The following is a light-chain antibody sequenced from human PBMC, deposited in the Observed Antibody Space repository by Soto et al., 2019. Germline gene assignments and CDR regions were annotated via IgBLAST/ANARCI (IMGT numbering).Light chain of an antibody. CDR3: QHYNSYSEA. CDR2: GAF. V-gene: IGKV3-20*01. Sequence: EIVLTQSPGTLSLSPGERATLSCRASQSVSSSYLAWYQQKPGQAPRLLIYGAFNRATGIPARFSGSGSGTDFTLTISSLEPDDFATYYCQHYNSYSEAFGQGTKVDIK. CDR1: QSVSSSY. J-gene: IGKJ1*01.